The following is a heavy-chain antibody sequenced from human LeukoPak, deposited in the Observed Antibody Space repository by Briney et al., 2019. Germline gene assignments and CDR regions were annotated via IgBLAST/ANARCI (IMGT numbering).Heavy chain of an antibody. CDR3: ARDLFTGDRGYYFDY. Sequence: GGSLRLSCAASGFTFSSYSMNCVRQAPGKGLEWVSSISSSSSYIYYADSVKGRFTISRDNAKNSLYLQMNSLRAEDTAVYYCARDLFTGDRGYYFDYWGQGTLVTVSS. J-gene: IGHJ4*02. V-gene: IGHV3-21*01. CDR1: GFTFSSYS. D-gene: IGHD7-27*01. CDR2: ISSSSSYI.